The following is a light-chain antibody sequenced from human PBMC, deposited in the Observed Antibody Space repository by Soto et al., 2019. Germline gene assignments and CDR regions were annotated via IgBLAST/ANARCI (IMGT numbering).Light chain of an antibody. J-gene: IGKJ2*01. Sequence: DIVMTQSPDSLAVSLGERATIDCKSSQSLLYGGNDRNYLAWYQHKPGQSPKLIMYWASTREAGVPDRFSGSESGTHFTLTISSLQAEDVAVYYCQQYYTTPQTFGQGTKLEIK. CDR3: QQYYTTPQT. V-gene: IGKV4-1*01. CDR2: WAS. CDR1: QSLLYGGNDRNY.